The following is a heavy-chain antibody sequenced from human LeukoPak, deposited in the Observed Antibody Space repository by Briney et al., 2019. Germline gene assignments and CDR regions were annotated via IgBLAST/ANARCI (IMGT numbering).Heavy chain of an antibody. V-gene: IGHV1-8*01. CDR3: ARAPGNYDFWSDYYIYYYYYMDV. D-gene: IGHD3-3*01. CDR1: GYTFTSYD. J-gene: IGHJ6*03. CDR2: MNPNSGNT. Sequence: ASVKVSCKASGYTFTSYDINWVRQATGQGLEWMGWMNPNSGNTGYAQKFQGRVTMTRNTSISTAYMELSSLRSEDTAVYYCARAPGNYDFWSDYYIYYYYYMDVSGKGTTVTVSS.